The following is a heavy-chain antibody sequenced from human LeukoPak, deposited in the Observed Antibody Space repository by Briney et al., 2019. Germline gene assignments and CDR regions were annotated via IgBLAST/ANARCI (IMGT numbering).Heavy chain of an antibody. J-gene: IGHJ4*02. CDR2: IKEDGSEK. CDR3: PRSSHGDCGY. CDR1: VFASSGVR. V-gene: IGHV3-7*05. D-gene: IGHD2-21*02. Sequence: PGGSLRLSCAASVFASSGVRMGAGRQAPGKGLEWVANIKEDGSEKNYVDSVKGRFTISRDNAKNSLYLHMNSLRAEDTAVYYCPRSSHGDCGYWGQGTLVTVSS.